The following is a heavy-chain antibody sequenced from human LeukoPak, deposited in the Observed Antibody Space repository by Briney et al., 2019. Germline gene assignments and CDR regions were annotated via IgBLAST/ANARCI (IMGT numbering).Heavy chain of an antibody. D-gene: IGHD6-13*01. Sequence: SETLSLTCTVSGYSISSGYYWGWIRQPPGKGLEWIGSIYHSGSTYYNPSLKSRVTISVDTSKNQFSLKLSSVTAADTAVYYCARESDGQLGLSIDYWGQGTLVTVSS. CDR1: GYSISSGYY. V-gene: IGHV4-38-2*02. CDR2: IYHSGST. CDR3: ARESDGQLGLSIDY. J-gene: IGHJ4*02.